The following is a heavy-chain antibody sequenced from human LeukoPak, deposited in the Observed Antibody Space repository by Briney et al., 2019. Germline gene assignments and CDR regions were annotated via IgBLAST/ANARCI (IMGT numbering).Heavy chain of an antibody. J-gene: IGHJ3*02. V-gene: IGHV1-3*01. D-gene: IGHD4-17*01. Sequence: ASVKVSCKASGYTFTSYAISWVRQAPGQRLEWMGWVNAGNGNTKYSQKFQGRVTITRDTSASTAYMELSSLRSEDTAVYYCARVDYGDSFGIWGQGTMVTVSS. CDR2: VNAGNGNT. CDR1: GYTFTSYA. CDR3: ARVDYGDSFGI.